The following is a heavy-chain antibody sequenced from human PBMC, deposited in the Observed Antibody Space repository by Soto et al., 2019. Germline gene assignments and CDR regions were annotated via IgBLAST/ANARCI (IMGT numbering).Heavy chain of an antibody. V-gene: IGHV3-23*01. J-gene: IGHJ4*02. CDR2: ISCGGGTT. Sequence: GGSLRLSCGASEFTFSNYAMSWVRQAPGKGLEWVSAISCGGGTTYYADSVKGRFTISRDNSKNTLYLQMNSLRAEDTAVYYCAKNPGYYYDSTGYHFDYWGQGPLVTVSS. D-gene: IGHD3-22*01. CDR3: AKNPGYYYDSTGYHFDY. CDR1: EFTFSNYA.